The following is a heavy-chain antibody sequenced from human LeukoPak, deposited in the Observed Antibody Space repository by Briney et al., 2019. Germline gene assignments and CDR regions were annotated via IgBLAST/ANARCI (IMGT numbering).Heavy chain of an antibody. J-gene: IGHJ2*01. CDR1: GGSISSYY. Sequence: SETLSLTCTVSGGSISSYYWSWIRQPPGKGLEWIGYIYYSGGTNYNPSLKSRVTISVDTSKNQFSLKLSSVTAADTAVYYCARRITMIVPGDWYFDLWGRGTLVTVSS. V-gene: IGHV4-59*08. CDR2: IYYSGGT. CDR3: ARRITMIVPGDWYFDL. D-gene: IGHD3-22*01.